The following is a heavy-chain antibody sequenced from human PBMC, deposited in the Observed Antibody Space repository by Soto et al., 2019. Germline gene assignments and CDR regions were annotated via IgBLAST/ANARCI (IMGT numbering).Heavy chain of an antibody. CDR3: ARIGLAVAGTNVWFDP. CDR2: IFSNDEK. J-gene: IGHJ5*02. CDR1: GFSLSNARMG. D-gene: IGHD6-19*01. Sequence: SGPTLVNPTETLTLTCTVSGFSLSNARMGVSWIRQPPGKALEWLAHIFSNDEKSYSTSLKSRLTISKDTSKSQVVLTMTNMDPVDTATYYCARIGLAVAGTNVWFDPWGQGTLVTVSS. V-gene: IGHV2-26*01.